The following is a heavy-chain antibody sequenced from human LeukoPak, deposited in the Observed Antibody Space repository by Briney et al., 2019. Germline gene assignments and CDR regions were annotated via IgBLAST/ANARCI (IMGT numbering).Heavy chain of an antibody. V-gene: IGHV4-4*07. D-gene: IGHD2-15*01. Sequence: SETLSLTCTVSGGSISSYYWSWIRQPAGKGLEWIGRIYTSGSTNYNPSLKSRVTMSVDTSKNQFSLKLSSVTAADTAVYYCAGDIVVVVAATRSDYFQHWGQGTLVTVSS. CDR1: GGSISSYY. CDR3: AGDIVVVVAATRSDYFQH. CDR2: IYTSGST. J-gene: IGHJ1*01.